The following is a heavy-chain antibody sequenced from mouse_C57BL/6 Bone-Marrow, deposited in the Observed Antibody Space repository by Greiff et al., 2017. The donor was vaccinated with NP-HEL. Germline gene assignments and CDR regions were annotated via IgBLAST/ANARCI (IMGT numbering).Heavy chain of an antibody. CDR2: IDPETGGT. CDR3: TRSYGNYPHWYFDV. Sequence: VKLQESGAELVRPGASVTLSCKASGYTFTDYEMHWVKQTPVHGLEWIGAIDPETGGTAYNQKFKGKAILTADKSSSTAYMELRSLTSEDSAVYYCTRSYGNYPHWYFDVWGTGTTVTVSS. CDR1: GYTFTDYE. J-gene: IGHJ1*03. V-gene: IGHV1-15*01. D-gene: IGHD2-1*01.